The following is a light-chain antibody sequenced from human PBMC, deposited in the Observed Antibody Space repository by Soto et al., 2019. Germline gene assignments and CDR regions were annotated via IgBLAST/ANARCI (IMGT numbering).Light chain of an antibody. CDR2: EVS. V-gene: IGLV2-8*01. Sequence: QSALTQPPSASGSPGQSVTVSCTGTSSDVGGYDYVSWYQHHPGKAPKVIIYEVSKRPSGVPDRFSGSKSGNTASLTVSGLQAEDEADYYCSSYGGNKNWVFGGGTQLTVL. J-gene: IGLJ7*01. CDR1: SSDVGGYDY. CDR3: SSYGGNKNWV.